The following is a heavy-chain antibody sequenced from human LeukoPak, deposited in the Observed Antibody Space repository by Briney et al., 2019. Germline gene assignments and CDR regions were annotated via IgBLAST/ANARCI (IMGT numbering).Heavy chain of an antibody. Sequence: SETLSLTCAVYGGSFSGYYWSWIRQPPGKGLEWIGEINHSGSTNYNPSLKSRVTISVDTSKNQFSLKLSSVTAADTAVYYCARGRRGIAAPHFDYWGEGTLVTVSS. CDR1: GGSFSGYY. J-gene: IGHJ4*02. D-gene: IGHD6-13*01. V-gene: IGHV4-34*01. CDR2: INHSGST. CDR3: ARGRRGIAAPHFDY.